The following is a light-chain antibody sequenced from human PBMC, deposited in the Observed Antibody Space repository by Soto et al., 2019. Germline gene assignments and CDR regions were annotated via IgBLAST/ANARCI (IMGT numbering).Light chain of an antibody. V-gene: IGKV3-20*01. CDR3: QQYGSSPLT. J-gene: IGKJ4*01. CDR2: DAS. CDR1: QSVSSSY. Sequence: EIVLTQSPGTLSLSPGERATLSCRASQSVSSSYFAWYQQKPGQAPRLLIYDASSRATGIPDRFSGSGSGIDFTLTISRLEPEDFAVYYCQQYGSSPLTFGGGTKVEIK.